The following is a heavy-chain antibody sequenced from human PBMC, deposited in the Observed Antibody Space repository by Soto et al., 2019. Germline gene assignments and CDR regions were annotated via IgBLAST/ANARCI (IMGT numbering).Heavy chain of an antibody. CDR1: GFNFSSYS. CDR3: ARDLKVAAAGTGYYYYGMDV. J-gene: IGHJ6*02. Sequence: EVQLVESGGGLVKPGGSLRLSCAASGFNFSSYSMSWVRQAPGKGLEWVSSISRSSSNIYYVDSVKGRFTISRDNAKNSLYLQMNSLRAEDTAVYYCARDLKVAAAGTGYYYYGMDVWGQGTTVNVSS. V-gene: IGHV3-21*01. CDR2: ISRSSSNI. D-gene: IGHD6-13*01.